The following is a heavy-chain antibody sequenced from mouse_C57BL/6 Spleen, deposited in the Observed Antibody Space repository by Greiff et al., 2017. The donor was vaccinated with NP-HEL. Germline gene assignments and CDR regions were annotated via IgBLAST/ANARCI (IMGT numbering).Heavy chain of an antibody. Sequence: EVKLMESGGGLVKPGGSLKLSCAASGFTFSDYGMHWVRQAPEKGLEWVAYISSGSSTIYYADTVKGRFTISRDNAKNTLFLQMTSLRSEDTAMYYCARKRGYDFDYWGQGTTRTVSS. V-gene: IGHV5-17*01. J-gene: IGHJ2*01. D-gene: IGHD2-2*01. CDR2: ISSGSSTI. CDR3: ARKRGYDFDY. CDR1: GFTFSDYG.